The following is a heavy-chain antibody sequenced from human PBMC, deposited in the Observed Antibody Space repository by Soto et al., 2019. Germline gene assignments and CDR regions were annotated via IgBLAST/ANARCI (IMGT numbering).Heavy chain of an antibody. V-gene: IGHV1-8*01. CDR2: MNPNSGNT. Sequence: QVQLLQSGAEVKKPGASVKVSCKASGYTFTSYDITWVRQATGQGLEWMGWMNPNSGNTGSAQKFQGRVTMTRNTSISTAYMELSSLRSEDTAVYYCARWPDGYYYYGMDVWGQGTTVTVSS. CDR1: GYTFTSYD. J-gene: IGHJ6*02. CDR3: ARWPDGYYYYGMDV.